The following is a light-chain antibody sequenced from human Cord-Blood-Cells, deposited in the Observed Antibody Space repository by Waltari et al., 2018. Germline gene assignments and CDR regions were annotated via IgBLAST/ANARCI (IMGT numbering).Light chain of an antibody. V-gene: IGLV2-11*01. CDR3: CSYAGSYTFVV. CDR2: DVS. Sequence: QSALTQPRSVSGSPVQSVTISCTGTSSDVGGYNYVSWYQQHPGKAPKLMIYDVSKRPSAVPDRFSGSKAGNTASLTISGLQAEDEADYYCCSYAGSYTFVVFGGGTKLTVL. J-gene: IGLJ2*01. CDR1: SSDVGGYNY.